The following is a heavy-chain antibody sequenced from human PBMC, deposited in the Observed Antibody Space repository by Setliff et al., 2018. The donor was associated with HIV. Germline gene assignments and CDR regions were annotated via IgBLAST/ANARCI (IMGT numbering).Heavy chain of an antibody. D-gene: IGHD6-19*01. CDR2: IYYRGNT. CDR3: ASGREAVAGALHFDY. Sequence: PSETLSLTCSVSGISINGYYWGWIRQPPGKGLEWIGSIYYRGNTYYNPSLKSRVTISVDTSKNQFSLKLNSVTAADTAVYYCASGREAVAGALHFDYWGQGPLVTVSS. V-gene: IGHV4-38-2*02. CDR1: GISINGYY. J-gene: IGHJ4*02.